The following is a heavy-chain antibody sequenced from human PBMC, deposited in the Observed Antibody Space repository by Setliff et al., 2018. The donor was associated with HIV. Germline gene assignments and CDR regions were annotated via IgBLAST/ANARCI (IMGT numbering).Heavy chain of an antibody. V-gene: IGHV3-48*04. D-gene: IGHD3-10*01. CDR1: GFTFSSYG. CDR2: ISSSSTI. Sequence: GGSLRLSCAASGFTFSSYGMNWVRQAPGKGLEWVSYISSSSTIYYADSVKGRFTISRYNSKNSLYLQMNSLTSEDTAVYYCVRGVSPSIWGQGTLVTVSS. J-gene: IGHJ4*02. CDR3: VRGVSPSI.